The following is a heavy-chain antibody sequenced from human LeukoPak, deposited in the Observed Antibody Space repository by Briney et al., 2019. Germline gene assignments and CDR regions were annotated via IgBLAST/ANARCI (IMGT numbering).Heavy chain of an antibody. CDR1: GFTFSSYA. CDR3: AKYRTTSVPPRTFDY. V-gene: IGHV3-23*01. CDR2: ISASGGNT. J-gene: IGHJ4*02. D-gene: IGHD1-14*01. Sequence: PGGSLRLSCAASGFTFSSYAMNWVRQAPGKGLEWVSVISASGGNTYYADSVKGRFTVSRDNSKNTLYLQMTNLRADDTAVYYCAKYRTTSVPPRTFDYWGQGTLVTVSS.